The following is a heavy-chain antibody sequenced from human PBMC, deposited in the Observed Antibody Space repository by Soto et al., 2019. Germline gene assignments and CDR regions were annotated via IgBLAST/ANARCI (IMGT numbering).Heavy chain of an antibody. CDR1: GGSFSGYY. CDR3: ATGVLRGVIAAAGGESNWFDS. J-gene: IGHJ5*01. CDR2: INHSGST. V-gene: IGHV4-34*01. D-gene: IGHD6-13*01. Sequence: SEPLSLPCAVYGGSFSGYYWSWIRQPPGKGLEWIGEINHSGSTIYNPSLKSRVTISVDTTTNHLSLKQRSVTAAVTAVYYCATGVLRGVIAAAGGESNWFDSWGQGTLVTVSS.